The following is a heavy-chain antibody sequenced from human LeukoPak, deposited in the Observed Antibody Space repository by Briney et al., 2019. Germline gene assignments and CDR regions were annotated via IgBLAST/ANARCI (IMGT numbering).Heavy chain of an antibody. CDR2: ISGSGGST. CDR1: GFAFSSYA. J-gene: IGHJ6*03. D-gene: IGHD2-21*02. V-gene: IGHV3-23*01. CDR3: AKAPRPTAKAYYYMDV. Sequence: GGSLRLSCAASGFAFSSYAMSWVRQAPGKGLEWVSAISGSGGSTYYADSVKGRFTISRDNSKNTLYLQMNSLGAEDTAVYYCAKAPRPTAKAYYYMDVWGKGTTVTVSS.